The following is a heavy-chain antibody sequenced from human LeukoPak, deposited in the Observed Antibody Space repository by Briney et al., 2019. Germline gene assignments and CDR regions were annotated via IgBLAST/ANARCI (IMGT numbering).Heavy chain of an antibody. CDR3: ARVRSYYYDSSGYHSEYYFDY. D-gene: IGHD3-22*01. CDR2: IYYSGST. Sequence: PSETLSLTCTVSGGSISSSSYYWGWIRQPPGKGLEWIGYIYYSGSTNYNPSLKSRVTISVDTSKNQFSLKLSSVTAADTAVYYCARVRSYYYDSSGYHSEYYFDYWGQGTLVTVSS. CDR1: GGSISSSSYY. J-gene: IGHJ4*02. V-gene: IGHV4-61*05.